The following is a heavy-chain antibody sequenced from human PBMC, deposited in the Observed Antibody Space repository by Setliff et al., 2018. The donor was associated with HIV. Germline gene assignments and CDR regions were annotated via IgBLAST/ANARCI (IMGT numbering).Heavy chain of an antibody. Sequence: SGPTLVNPTPPLTLTCTFSGLSLSTSGVGVGWIRQSPGKALEWLAFIYWNNNKHYSTSLKSRLTVTKDTSKTRVVFTMTNMDPVDTATYYCAYSGRQLRGPYFDFWGQGTPVTVSS. D-gene: IGHD1-1*01. CDR1: GLSLSTSGVG. J-gene: IGHJ4*02. V-gene: IGHV2-5*01. CDR2: IYWNNNK. CDR3: AYSGRQLRGPYFDF.